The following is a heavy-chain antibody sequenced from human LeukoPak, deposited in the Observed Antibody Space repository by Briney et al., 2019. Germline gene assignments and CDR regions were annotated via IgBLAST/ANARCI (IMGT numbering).Heavy chain of an antibody. CDR1: GFTFSSYD. J-gene: IGHJ4*02. V-gene: IGHV3-23*01. CDR3: AKSRSSGWDYFDY. Sequence: PGGSLRLSCAVSGFTFSSYDMSWVRQAPGKGLEWVSGFSGSGGSTYYADSVKGRFTISRDNSNNTLYLQMNSLSAEDTAVYYCAKSRSSGWDYFDYWGQGTLVTVSS. D-gene: IGHD6-19*01. CDR2: FSGSGGST.